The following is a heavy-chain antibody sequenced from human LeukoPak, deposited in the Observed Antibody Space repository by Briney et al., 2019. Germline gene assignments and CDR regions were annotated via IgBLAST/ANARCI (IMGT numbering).Heavy chain of an antibody. V-gene: IGHV1-69*05. J-gene: IGHJ3*02. Sequence: SRKVSCKASAGTFSSYAISWVRQAPGQGIEWMGRIIPIFGTANYAQKFQGRVTITTDESTSTAYMELSSLRSEDTAVYYCARERDSSSYAFDIWGQGTMVTVSS. CDR2: IIPIFGTA. CDR1: AGTFSSYA. D-gene: IGHD3-22*01. CDR3: ARERDSSSYAFDI.